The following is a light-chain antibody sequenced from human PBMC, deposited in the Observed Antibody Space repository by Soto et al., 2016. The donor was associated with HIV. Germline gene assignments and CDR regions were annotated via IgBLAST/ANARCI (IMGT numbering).Light chain of an antibody. CDR3: IQSVQLPH. V-gene: IGKV2D-29*01. CDR2: GVS. Sequence: DTVMTQTPLSLSVTPGQPASISCKSNQSLLHSDGKTYLSWYLQKPGQPPHLLIYGVSNRFSGVPIRFSGSGSGTDFTLKISRVEAEDIGVYYCIQSVQLPHFGQGTKLEIK. CDR1: QSLLHSDGKTY. J-gene: IGKJ2*01.